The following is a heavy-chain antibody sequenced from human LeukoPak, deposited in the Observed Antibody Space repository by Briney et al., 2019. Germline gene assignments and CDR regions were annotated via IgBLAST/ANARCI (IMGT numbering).Heavy chain of an antibody. J-gene: IGHJ4*02. CDR2: ITSDGTTT. CDR3: ARAGYYFDY. Sequence: GGSLRLSCAASGFSFSITWMHWVRQPPGQGLVWVARITSDGTTTSYAESVKGRFTISRDNAKNTLYLQMNSLRAEDTAVYYCARAGYYFDYWGQGTLVTVSS. D-gene: IGHD6-13*01. V-gene: IGHV3-74*03. CDR1: GFSFSITW.